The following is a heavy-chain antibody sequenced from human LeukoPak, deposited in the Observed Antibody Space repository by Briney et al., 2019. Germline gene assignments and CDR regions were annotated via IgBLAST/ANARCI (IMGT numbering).Heavy chain of an antibody. CDR2: TYYRSKWYN. CDR1: GDSVSSYSAA. J-gene: IGHJ4*02. V-gene: IGHV6-1*01. D-gene: IGHD6-13*01. CDR3: AEVVGSSLVDY. Sequence: SQTLSLTCAISGDSVSSYSAAWDWRRQSPSRGLERLGRTYYRSKWYNDYAVSVQSRITINPDTSKTQFSLQLNAVTPEDTAVYYCAEVVGSSLVDYWGEGTLVTVSS.